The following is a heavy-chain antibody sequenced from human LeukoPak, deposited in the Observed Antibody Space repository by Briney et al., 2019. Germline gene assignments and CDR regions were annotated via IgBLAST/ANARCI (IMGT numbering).Heavy chain of an antibody. CDR3: ATDVATTLTGWCFDY. V-gene: IGHV1-24*01. D-gene: IGHD1-26*01. CDR1: GSTLTELS. CDR2: FDPEDGET. J-gene: IGHJ4*02. Sequence: GASVKVSCKVSGSTLTELSMHWVRQAPGKGLEWMGGFDPEDGETIYAQKFQGRVTMTEDTSTDTAYMELSSLRSEDTAVYYCATDVATTLTGWCFDYWGQGTLVTVSS.